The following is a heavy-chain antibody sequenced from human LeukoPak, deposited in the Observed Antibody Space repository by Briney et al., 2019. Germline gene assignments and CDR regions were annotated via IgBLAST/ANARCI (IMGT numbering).Heavy chain of an antibody. CDR2: IYYSGRT. V-gene: IGHV4-59*01. CDR3: ARVGYDYVWGSYRPVRFYYYYMDV. D-gene: IGHD3-16*02. Sequence: PSETLSLTCAVSGGSISSYYWSWLREPTGKGVEWLGYIYYSGRTNYTPSLKSRVTISVDTSKNQFSLKLSSVTAADTAVYYCARVGYDYVWGSYRPVRFYYYYMDVWGKGATVTVSS. J-gene: IGHJ6*03. CDR1: GGSISSYY.